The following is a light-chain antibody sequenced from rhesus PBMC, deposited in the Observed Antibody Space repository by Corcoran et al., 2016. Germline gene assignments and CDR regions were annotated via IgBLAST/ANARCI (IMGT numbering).Light chain of an antibody. Sequence: QVILTQSPATLSLSPGERATLSCRASQSVSSYLAWYQQKPGQAPRPLIYGASSRATGLPDGFSGSGSGTDFTLTISSLEPEDVGVYHCYQHSSGYSFGQGTKVEIK. CDR1: QSVSSY. CDR3: YQHSSGYS. V-gene: IGKV3-10*01. J-gene: IGKJ2*01. CDR2: GAS.